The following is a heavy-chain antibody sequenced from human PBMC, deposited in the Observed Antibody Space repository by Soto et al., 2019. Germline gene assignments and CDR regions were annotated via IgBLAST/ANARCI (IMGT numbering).Heavy chain of an antibody. J-gene: IGHJ5*02. CDR3: AGFQINWFDP. CDR1: GFTFSSSW. Sequence: EVQLVESGGGLVQPGGSLRLTCTASGFTFSSSWMAWVRQAPGKGLEWVGNIKHDGSEVYYLDSVRGRFTISRDSAWKSLYLQVNSLGAEEKAVYYCAGFQINWFDPWGQGTLVAVSS. V-gene: IGHV3-7*01. CDR2: IKHDGSEV.